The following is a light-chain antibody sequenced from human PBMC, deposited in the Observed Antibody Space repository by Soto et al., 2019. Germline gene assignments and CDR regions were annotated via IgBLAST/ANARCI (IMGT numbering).Light chain of an antibody. CDR2: RNN. CDR3: AAWDDSLSGSGV. V-gene: IGLV1-47*01. CDR1: SSNIGSNY. J-gene: IGLJ1*01. Sequence: QSALTQPLSASGTPGQRVTISCSGSSSNIGSNYVYWYQQLPGTAPKLLIYRNNQRPSGVPDRFSGSKSGTSASLAISGLRSEDEADYYCAAWDDSLSGSGVFGTGTKVTVL.